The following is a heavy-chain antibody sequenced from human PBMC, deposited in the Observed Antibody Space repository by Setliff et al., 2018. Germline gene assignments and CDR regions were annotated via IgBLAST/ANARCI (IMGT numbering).Heavy chain of an antibody. CDR2: IYTSWST. D-gene: IGHD3-3*01. J-gene: IGHJ6*03. Sequence: SETLSLTCTVSGDSISSRTYYWSWIRQPAGKGLEWIGHIYTSWSTSYNPSLKSRLTISVDTSKNQFSLNLSSVTAADTAVYYCARMSGFQYMDVWGKGTTVTVSS. CDR1: GDSISSRTYY. CDR3: ARMSGFQYMDV. V-gene: IGHV4-61*09.